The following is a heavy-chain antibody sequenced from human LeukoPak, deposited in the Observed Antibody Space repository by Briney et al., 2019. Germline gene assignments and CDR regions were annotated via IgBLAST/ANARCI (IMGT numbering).Heavy chain of an antibody. CDR1: GFTFSSSG. D-gene: IGHD7-27*01. CDR3: ASVQRPGEPYFDY. CDR2: IWYDGSNK. J-gene: IGHJ4*02. Sequence: GGSLRLSCAASGFTFSSSGMHWVRQAPGKGLEWVAVIWYDGSNKYYADSVKGRFTISRDSSKNTLYLQMNSLRAEDTAVYYCASVQRPGEPYFDYWGQGTLVTVSS. V-gene: IGHV3-33*01.